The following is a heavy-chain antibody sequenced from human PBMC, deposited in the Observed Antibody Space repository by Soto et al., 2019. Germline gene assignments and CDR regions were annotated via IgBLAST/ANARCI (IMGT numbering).Heavy chain of an antibody. J-gene: IGHJ4*02. D-gene: IGHD1-26*01. CDR1: GFTFSSYS. CDR2: ISSSSSYI. V-gene: IGHV3-21*01. Sequence: GVLRLSCAASGFTFSSYSMNWVRQAPGKGLEWVSSISSSSSYIYYADSVKGRFTITRDNANNSLYLQMNSLRAEDTAVYYSAAGSGSYDYWGQRTLVTVSS. CDR3: AAGSGSYDY.